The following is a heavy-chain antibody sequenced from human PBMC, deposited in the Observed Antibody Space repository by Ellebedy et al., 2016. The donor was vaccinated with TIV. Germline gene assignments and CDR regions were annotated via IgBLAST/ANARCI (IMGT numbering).Heavy chain of an antibody. CDR2: VSYDGSNK. CDR3: ARDLKKQAAAGTELDY. J-gene: IGHJ4*02. Sequence: GESLKISCAASGFTFNSYAIHWVRQAPGKGLEWVAVVSYDGSNKYYAASVKGRFTISRDNSKNTLYLQMNSLRAEDTAVYYCARDLKKQAAAGTELDYWGQGTLVTVSS. CDR1: GFTFNSYA. D-gene: IGHD6-13*01. V-gene: IGHV3-30-3*01.